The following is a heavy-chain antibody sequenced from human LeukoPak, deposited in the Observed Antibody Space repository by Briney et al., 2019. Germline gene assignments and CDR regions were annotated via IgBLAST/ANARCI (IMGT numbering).Heavy chain of an antibody. CDR3: AKDPGAYGDYILNY. CDR2: ISSSSSYI. J-gene: IGHJ4*02. Sequence: PGGSLRLSCAASGFTFSSYSMNWVRQAPGKGLEWVSSISSSSSYIYYADSVKGRFTISRDNAKNSLYLQMNSLRAEDTAVYYCAKDPGAYGDYILNYWGQGTLVTVSS. D-gene: IGHD4-17*01. CDR1: GFTFSSYS. V-gene: IGHV3-21*04.